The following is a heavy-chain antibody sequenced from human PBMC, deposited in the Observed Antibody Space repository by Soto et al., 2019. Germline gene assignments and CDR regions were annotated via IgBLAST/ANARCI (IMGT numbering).Heavy chain of an antibody. J-gene: IGHJ4*02. CDR2: IYSGGST. D-gene: IGHD3-3*01. CDR1: GFTVSSNY. CDR3: ARDGHYDFWSGYYAPTTPYYFDY. V-gene: IGHV3-66*01. Sequence: GGSLRLSCAASGFTVSSNYMSWVRQAPGKGLEWVSVIYSGGSTYYADSVKGRFTISRDNSKNTLYLQMNSLRAEDTAVYYCARDGHYDFWSGYYAPTTPYYFDYWGQGTLVTVSS.